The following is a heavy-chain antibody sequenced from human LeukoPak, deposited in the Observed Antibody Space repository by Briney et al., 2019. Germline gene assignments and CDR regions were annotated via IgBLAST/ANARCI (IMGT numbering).Heavy chain of an antibody. J-gene: IGHJ4*02. CDR3: ARRPHSSGWSSSITLFEH. D-gene: IGHD6-19*01. V-gene: IGHV1-2*02. CDR1: GYTFTGYY. Sequence: ASVKVSCKASGYTFTGYYMHCVRQAPGQGLEWMGWINPNSGDTNYAQKFQGRVTMTSDTSISTAYMELSSLRSDDTAIYYCARRPHSSGWSSSITLFEHWGQGTLVTVSS. CDR2: INPNSGDT.